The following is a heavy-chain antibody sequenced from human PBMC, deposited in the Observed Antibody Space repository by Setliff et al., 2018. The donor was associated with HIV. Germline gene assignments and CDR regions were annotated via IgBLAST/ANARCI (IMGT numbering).Heavy chain of an antibody. CDR2: ISPDGNRN. CDR1: GFTFSNFW. Sequence: GGSLRLSCAASGFTFSNFWMHWVRQAPGKGLEWVASISPDGNRNHCVGSVKGRFTASRVNSRQTVYLQMNSLRSDDTATYYCAKDGSGWSQHWGQGTRVTVSS. V-gene: IGHV3-7*01. J-gene: IGHJ1*01. D-gene: IGHD6-19*01. CDR3: AKDGSGWSQH.